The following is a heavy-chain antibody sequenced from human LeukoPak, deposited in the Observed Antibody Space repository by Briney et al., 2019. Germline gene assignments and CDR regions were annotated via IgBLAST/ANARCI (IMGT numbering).Heavy chain of an antibody. V-gene: IGHV3-30*18. CDR3: AKGGILGGHWSPLFC. J-gene: IGHJ4*02. D-gene: IGHD3-3*01. CDR1: GFTFSSYG. CDR2: ISNNRSNK. Sequence: GGSLRLSCAASGFTFSSYGMHWVRQAPGKGLERVAAISNNRSNKYYADSVKGRFTLSRDNSKNTLYLQMNSLRAQDTAVYYCAKGGILGGHWSPLFCWGRGALVTVSS.